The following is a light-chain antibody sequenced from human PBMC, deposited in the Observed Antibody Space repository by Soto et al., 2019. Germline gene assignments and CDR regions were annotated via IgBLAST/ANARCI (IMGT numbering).Light chain of an antibody. J-gene: IGLJ2*01. V-gene: IGLV1-40*01. CDR1: SSNIGAGYD. CDR3: QSYDSSLSGSVV. CDR2: DNS. Sequence: QSVLTQPPSVSGAPGQRVTISCTGSSSNIGAGYDGHWYQQLPGTAPKLLIFDNSNRPSGVPDRISGSRSGTSASLAITGLQAEDEADYYCQSYDSSLSGSVVFGGGTKLTVL.